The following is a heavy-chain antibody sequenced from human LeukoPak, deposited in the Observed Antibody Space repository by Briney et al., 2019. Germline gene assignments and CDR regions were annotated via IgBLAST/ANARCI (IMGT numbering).Heavy chain of an antibody. D-gene: IGHD3-10*01. CDR3: ASMGPMLWFGELLWDAFDI. J-gene: IGHJ3*02. CDR1: GGSISSGGYY. V-gene: IGHV4-31*03. Sequence: SETLSLTCTVSGGSISSGGYYWSWIRQHPGKGLEWTGYIYYSGSTYYNPSLKSRVTISVDTSKNQFSLKLSSVTAADTAVYYCASMGPMLWFGELLWDAFDIWGQGTMVTVSS. CDR2: IYYSGST.